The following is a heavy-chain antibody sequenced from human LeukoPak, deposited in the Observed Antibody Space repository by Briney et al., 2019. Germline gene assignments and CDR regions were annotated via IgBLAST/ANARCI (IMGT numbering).Heavy chain of an antibody. CDR3: AREEYSYGAAKHALDI. CDR1: GYTFTSYY. J-gene: IGHJ3*02. V-gene: IGHV1-46*01. CDR2: INPSGGST. Sequence: GASVKVSCKASGYTFTSYYMHWVRQAPGQGLEWMGIINPSGGSTSYAQKFQGRVTMPRDTSTSTVYMELSSLRSEDTAVYYCAREEYSYGAAKHALDIWGQGTMVTVSS. D-gene: IGHD5-18*01.